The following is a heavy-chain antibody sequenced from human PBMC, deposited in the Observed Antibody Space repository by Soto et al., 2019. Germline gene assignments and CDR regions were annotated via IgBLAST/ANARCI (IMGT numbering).Heavy chain of an antibody. CDR3: AGDGGQQLGNYYCGMDV. D-gene: IGHD6-13*01. CDR1: RFTVSSNY. V-gene: IGHV3-53*01. Sequence: WWSLRLSCAASRFTVSSNYMNWVRQAPGKRLECFSVIYAGINTYYAYSVKGRFTIARDKSTNTLYLQMESLKAEDTAVYYCAGDGGQQLGNYYCGMDVWRQGTTVTISS. CDR2: IYAGINT. J-gene: IGHJ6*02.